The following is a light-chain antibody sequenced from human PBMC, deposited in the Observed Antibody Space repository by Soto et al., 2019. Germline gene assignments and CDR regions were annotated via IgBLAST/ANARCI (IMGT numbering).Light chain of an antibody. CDR3: QAWDSSTLKV. CDR2: QDS. Sequence: SYELTQPPSVSVSPGQTASITCSGGKLGDKYACWYQQKPGQSPVLVIYQDSKRPSGIPERFSGSNSGNTATLTISGTQAMEEADYYCQAWDSSTLKVLGEGTEVTVL. J-gene: IGLJ2*01. V-gene: IGLV3-1*01. CDR1: KLGDKY.